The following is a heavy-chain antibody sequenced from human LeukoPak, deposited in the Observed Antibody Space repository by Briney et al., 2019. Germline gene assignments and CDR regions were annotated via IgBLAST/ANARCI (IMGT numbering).Heavy chain of an antibody. CDR2: IYTSGST. D-gene: IGHD4-17*01. J-gene: IGHJ5*02. V-gene: IGHV4-61*02. CDR1: GGSISSGSYY. CDR3: ARAYGPAGRGWFDP. Sequence: SQTLSLTCTVSGGSISSGSYYWNWIRQPAGKGLEWIGRIYTSGSTNYNPSLKSRVTISVDTSKNQFSLKLSSVTAADTAVYYCARAYGPAGRGWFDPWGQGTLVTVSS.